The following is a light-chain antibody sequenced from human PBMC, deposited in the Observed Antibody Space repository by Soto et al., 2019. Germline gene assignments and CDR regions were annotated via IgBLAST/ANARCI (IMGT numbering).Light chain of an antibody. V-gene: IGKV3D-15*01. CDR2: GAS. CDR1: QSVSNN. J-gene: IGKJ1*01. CDR3: QHYNNWPPWT. Sequence: EIVLTQSPATLSVSPGERAALSCRASQSVSNNLAWYQQKPGQPPRLLIFGASTRATGIPARFSGSGSGTEFTLTISSLQSEDFAVYYCQHYNNWPPWTFGQGTKVDLK.